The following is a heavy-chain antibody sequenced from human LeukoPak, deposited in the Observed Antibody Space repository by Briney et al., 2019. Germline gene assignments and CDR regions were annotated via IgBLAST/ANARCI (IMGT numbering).Heavy chain of an antibody. J-gene: IGHJ4*02. CDR1: GGSFSGYY. D-gene: IGHD3-22*01. CDR2: INHSGST. V-gene: IGHV4-34*01. Sequence: SETLSLTCAVYGGSFSGYYWSWIRQPPGKGLEWIGGINHSGSTNYNPSLKSRVTISVDTSKNQFSLKLSSVTAADTAVYYCARGRRITYDTSGYYFNYWGQGTLVTVSS. CDR3: ARGRRITYDTSGYYFNY.